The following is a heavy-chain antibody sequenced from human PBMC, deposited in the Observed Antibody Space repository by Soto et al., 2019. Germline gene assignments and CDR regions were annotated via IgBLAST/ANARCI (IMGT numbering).Heavy chain of an antibody. Sequence: EVQLVESGGGSVQPGGSRRLSCAASGFTLSSRRMNWVRQAPGKGLEWVAYISGSSTTIYYADSVKGGFSISRDNAKNTVYLQMNSLRDEDTAVYYCARGELDRTIDYWGQGTLVTVSS. CDR2: ISGSSTTI. V-gene: IGHV3-48*02. CDR3: ARGELDRTIDY. D-gene: IGHD1-1*01. J-gene: IGHJ4*02. CDR1: GFTLSSRR.